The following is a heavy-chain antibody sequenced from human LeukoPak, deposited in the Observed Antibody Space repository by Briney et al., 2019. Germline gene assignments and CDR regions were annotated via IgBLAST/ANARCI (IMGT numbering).Heavy chain of an antibody. CDR1: GFTFSSYS. Sequence: GGSLTLSCAASGFTFSSYSMNWVRQAPGKGLEWVSYISSSSSTIYYADSVKGRFTISRDNAKNSLYLQMNSLRAEDTAVYYCAREGRDYYMDVWGKGTTVTVSS. V-gene: IGHV3-48*04. D-gene: IGHD3-10*01. CDR2: ISSSSSTI. J-gene: IGHJ6*03. CDR3: AREGRDYYMDV.